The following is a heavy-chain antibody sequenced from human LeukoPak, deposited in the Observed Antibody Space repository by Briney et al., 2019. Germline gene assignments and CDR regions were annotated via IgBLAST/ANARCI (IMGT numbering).Heavy chain of an antibody. J-gene: IGHJ5*02. V-gene: IGHV1-18*01. CDR2: ISAYNGNT. CDR3: ARDAAIVVTPKWFDP. Sequence: GASVKVSCKASGYTFTSYGISWVRQAPGQGLEWMGWISAYNGNTNYAQKLQGRVTMTTDTSTSTAYMELRGLRSDDTAVYYCARDAAIVVTPKWFDPWGQGTLVTVSS. CDR1: GYTFTSYG. D-gene: IGHD3-22*01.